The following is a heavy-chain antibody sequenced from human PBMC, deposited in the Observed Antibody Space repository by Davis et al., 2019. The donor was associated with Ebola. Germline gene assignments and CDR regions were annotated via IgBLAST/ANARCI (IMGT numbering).Heavy chain of an antibody. CDR1: GFTFDNYA. V-gene: IGHV3-23*01. CDR2: LSGSGGST. CDR3: AKDPVMAVAGTEWFDP. Sequence: PGGSLRLSCAASGFTFDNYAMSWVRQAPGKGLEWVSALSGSGGSTYYADSVKGRFTISRDNSKNTLYLQMNSLRAEDTAVYYCAKDPVMAVAGTEWFDPWGQGTLVTVSS. D-gene: IGHD6-19*01. J-gene: IGHJ5*02.